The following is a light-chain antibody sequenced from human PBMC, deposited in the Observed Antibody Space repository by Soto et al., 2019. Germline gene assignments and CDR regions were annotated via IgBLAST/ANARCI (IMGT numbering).Light chain of an antibody. V-gene: IGKV3-15*01. CDR2: GAS. J-gene: IGKJ1*01. CDR3: HQVNDWPRGT. Sequence: EIVMTQSPATLSVSPGERATLSCRASQSISSYLAWYQQKHGQAPRLLIYGASTRATDIPARCSGGGSGTEFTLTINSLQSEDVAVYYCHQVNDWPRGTFGQGTKVEVK. CDR1: QSISSY.